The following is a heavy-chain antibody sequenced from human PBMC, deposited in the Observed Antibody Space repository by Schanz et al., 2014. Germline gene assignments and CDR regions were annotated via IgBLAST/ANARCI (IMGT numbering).Heavy chain of an antibody. Sequence: QLMQSGSEVRKPGASVKVSCKASGYTFTSYYMHWVRQAPGQGLEWMGIINPSGGSTSYAQTFQDRITINADKSTSTAYMKLSRLRSEDADDYYCAGGVGDERWLDLNEAFDIWGQGTMVTVSS. D-gene: IGHD6-19*01. CDR3: AGGVGDERWLDLNEAFDI. J-gene: IGHJ3*02. CDR1: GYTFTSYY. CDR2: INPSGGST. V-gene: IGHV1-46*01.